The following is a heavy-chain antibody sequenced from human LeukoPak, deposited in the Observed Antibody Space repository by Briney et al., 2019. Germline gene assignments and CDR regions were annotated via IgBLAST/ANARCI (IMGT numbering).Heavy chain of an antibody. CDR3: ARALDYYGSRIPDYYYYYGMDV. CDR2: IIPIFGTA. Sequence: SVKVSCKASGGTFSSYAISWVRQAPGQGLEWMGGIIPIFGTANYAQKFQGRVTITADESTSTAYMELSSLRSEDTAVYYCARALDYYGSRIPDYYYYYGMDVWGQGTTVTVSS. D-gene: IGHD3-22*01. CDR1: GGTFSSYA. V-gene: IGHV1-69*13. J-gene: IGHJ6*02.